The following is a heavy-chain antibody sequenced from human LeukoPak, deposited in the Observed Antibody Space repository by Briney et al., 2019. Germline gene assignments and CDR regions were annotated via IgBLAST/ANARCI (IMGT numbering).Heavy chain of an antibody. J-gene: IGHJ4*02. Sequence: GGSLRLSCAASGFTVSSNYMSWVRQAPGKGLEWVSVTYSGGSTYYADSVKGRFTISRDNSKNTLYLQMNSLRAEDTAVYYCAKSNYFDSGGYYLFDYWGQGTLVTVSS. V-gene: IGHV3-53*01. CDR3: AKSNYFDSGGYYLFDY. CDR2: TYSGGST. CDR1: GFTVSSNY. D-gene: IGHD3-22*01.